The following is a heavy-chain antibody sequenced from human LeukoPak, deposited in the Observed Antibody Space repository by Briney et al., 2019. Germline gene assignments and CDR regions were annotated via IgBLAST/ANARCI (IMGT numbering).Heavy chain of an antibody. J-gene: IGHJ4*02. CDR1: GFMFTIYG. V-gene: IGHV3-30*03. CDR3: ARVEWELHPPDY. Sequence: PGRSLRLSCEASGFMFTIYGMHWVRQAPGKGLEWVAVLSYDGSNKYYADSVKGRFTISRDNAKNSLYLQMNSLRAEDTAVYYRARVEWELHPPDYWGQGTLVTVSS. D-gene: IGHD1-26*01. CDR2: LSYDGSNK.